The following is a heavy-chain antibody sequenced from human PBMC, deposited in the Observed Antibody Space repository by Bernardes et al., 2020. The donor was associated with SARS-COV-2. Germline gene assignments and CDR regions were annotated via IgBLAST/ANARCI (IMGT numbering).Heavy chain of an antibody. CDR1: GFTFSHFA. J-gene: IGHJ4*02. V-gene: IGHV3-23*01. CDR3: STDKRDGGRQGY. CDR2: IRNSGGVT. D-gene: IGHD6-25*01. Sequence: GGSLRLSCAASGFTFSHFAMNWVRQAPGRGLEWVSGIRNSGGVTYYAESVKGWFTISRDNSKNTLYLQMNSLRDEDTAVYYCSTDKRDGGRQGYWGQGTLVTVSS.